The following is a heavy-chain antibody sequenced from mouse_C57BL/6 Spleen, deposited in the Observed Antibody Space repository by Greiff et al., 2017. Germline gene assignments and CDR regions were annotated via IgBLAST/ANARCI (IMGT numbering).Heavy chain of an antibody. J-gene: IGHJ4*01. CDR1: GYTFTSYW. Sequence: VQVVESGAELVMPGASVKLSCKASGYTFTSYWMHWVKQRPGQGLEWIGEIDPSDSYTNYNQKFKGKSTLTVDKSSSTAYMQLSSLTSEDSAVYYCARGERDYYAMDYWGQGTSVTVSS. CDR2: IDPSDSYT. CDR3: ARGERDYYAMDY. V-gene: IGHV1-69*01.